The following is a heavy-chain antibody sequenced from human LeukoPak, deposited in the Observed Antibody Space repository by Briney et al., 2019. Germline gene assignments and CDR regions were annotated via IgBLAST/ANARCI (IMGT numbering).Heavy chain of an antibody. CDR1: GFTVSNNY. CDR3: ARDAWRSDSV. J-gene: IGHJ6*04. CDR2: ISSNGGST. Sequence: GGSLRLSCAASGFTVSNNYMRWVRQAPGKGLEYVSSISSNGGSTYYANSVKGRFTISRDNSKNTLYLQMGSLGGEDMAVYYCARDAWRSDSVWGKGTTVTVSS. D-gene: IGHD3-3*01. V-gene: IGHV3-64*01.